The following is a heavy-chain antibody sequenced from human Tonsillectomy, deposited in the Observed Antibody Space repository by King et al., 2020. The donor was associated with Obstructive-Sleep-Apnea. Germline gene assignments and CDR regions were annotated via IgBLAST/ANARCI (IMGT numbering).Heavy chain of an antibody. Sequence: VQLVQSGAEVKKPWASVKVSCKASGYTFTGYYMHWVRQAPWQGPAWRGGININSGGKNYAKKFPGRVTATRDTSINTAYMALSVLRSDDTAVYYCARGGAVASTFWPNWFDPWGQGTPVTVSS. CDR2: ININSGGK. J-gene: IGHJ5*02. V-gene: IGHV1-2*02. CDR3: ARGGAVASTFWPNWFDP. D-gene: IGHD6-19*01. CDR1: GYTFTGYY.